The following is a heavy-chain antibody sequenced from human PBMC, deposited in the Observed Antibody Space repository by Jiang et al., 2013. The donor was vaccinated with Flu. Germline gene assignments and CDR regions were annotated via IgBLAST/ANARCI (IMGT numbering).Heavy chain of an antibody. Sequence: GAEVKKPGASVKVSCKASGYTFTSYAMHWVRQAPGQRLEWMGWINAGNGNTKYSQKFQGRVTITRDTSASTAYMELSSLRSEDTAVYYCARGYPVVVAATLILWFDPWGQGTLVTVSS. V-gene: IGHV1-3*01. D-gene: IGHD2-15*01. CDR2: INAGNGNT. CDR1: GYTFTSYA. CDR3: ARGYPVVVAATLILWFDP. J-gene: IGHJ5*02.